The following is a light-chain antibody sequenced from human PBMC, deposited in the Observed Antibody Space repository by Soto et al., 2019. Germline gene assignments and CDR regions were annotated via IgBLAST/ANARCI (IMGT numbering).Light chain of an antibody. CDR2: TNN. CDR3: ASLDDSLSGYV. CDR1: TSNIGNNY. V-gene: IGLV1-47*01. Sequence: QSVLTQPPSASGSPGQRVTISCSGRTSNIGNNYVSWYQHLPGAAPKLLIYTNNQRPSGVPDRFSGSMSGPSASLVISGLRSEDEADYYCASLDDSLSGYVFGTGTKLTVL. J-gene: IGLJ1*01.